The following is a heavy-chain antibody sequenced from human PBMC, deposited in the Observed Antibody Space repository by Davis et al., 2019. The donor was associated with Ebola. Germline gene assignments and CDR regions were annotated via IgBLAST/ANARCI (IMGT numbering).Heavy chain of an antibody. V-gene: IGHV1-3*01. CDR3: ARGIAAAAFDY. D-gene: IGHD6-13*01. CDR2: INAGNGNT. J-gene: IGHJ4*02. CDR1: GYTFTSYA. Sequence: ASVNVSCKASGYTFTSYAMHWVRQAPGQRLEWMGWINAGNGNTKYSQKFQGRVTITRDTSASTAYMELSSLRSEDTAVYYCARGIAAAAFDYWGQGTLVTVSS.